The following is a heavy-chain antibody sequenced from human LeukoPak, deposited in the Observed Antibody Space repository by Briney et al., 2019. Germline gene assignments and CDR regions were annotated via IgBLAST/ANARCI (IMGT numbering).Heavy chain of an antibody. CDR2: IRSKSYGGTT. D-gene: IGHD3-16*02. Sequence: SLTLPCTATGFSPGEYAMSSVREAPGKGLEGVGFIRSKSYGGTTEYAASVKGRFTISREDSESIAHLQMNSLKTEDTAVYYCTRYYDYVWGSYRYIDYWGQGTLVTVSS. CDR3: TRYYDYVWGSYRYIDY. J-gene: IGHJ4*02. CDR1: GFSPGEYA. V-gene: IGHV3-49*04.